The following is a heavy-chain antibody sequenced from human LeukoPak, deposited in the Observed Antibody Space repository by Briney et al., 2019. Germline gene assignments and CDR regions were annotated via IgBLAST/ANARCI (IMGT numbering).Heavy chain of an antibody. CDR2: ISSSSSYI. Sequence: PGGSLRLSCAASGFTFSSYSMNWVRQAPGKGLEWVSSISSSSSYIYYADSVKGRFTISRDNAKNSLHLQMNSLRAEDTAVYYCARGAVAGQYYFDYWGQGTLVTVSS. CDR1: GFTFSSYS. CDR3: ARGAVAGQYYFDY. J-gene: IGHJ4*02. V-gene: IGHV3-21*01. D-gene: IGHD6-19*01.